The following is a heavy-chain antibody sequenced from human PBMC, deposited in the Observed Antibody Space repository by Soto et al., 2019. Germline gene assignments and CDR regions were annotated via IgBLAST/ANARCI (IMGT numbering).Heavy chain of an antibody. V-gene: IGHV3-21*01. CDR2: ISSSSSYI. D-gene: IGHD3-22*01. J-gene: IGHJ4*02. CDR1: GFTCXSYS. CDR3: AGYSSGYPLFDY. Sequence: GGSLRLACASSGFTCXSYSMNLVRQAPGKGLEWVSSISSSSSYIYYADSVKGRFTISRDNAKNSLYLQMNSLRAEDTAVYYCAGYSSGYPLFDYWGQGTLVTVSS.